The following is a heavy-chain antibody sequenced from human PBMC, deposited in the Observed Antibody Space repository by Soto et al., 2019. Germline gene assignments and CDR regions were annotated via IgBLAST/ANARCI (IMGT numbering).Heavy chain of an antibody. D-gene: IGHD2-2*01. CDR1: GGTFSTYG. Sequence: QVQLVQSGAEVKKPGYSVKVSCKASGGTFSTYGINWVRQAPGQGLEWMGGIIPIFDTTNYAQKFKGKFTITADESKRTVYIELRSLRSEDTAAYYCASGEAPAATSGIDVWGQGTTVTVSS. CDR2: IIPIFDTT. V-gene: IGHV1-69*01. CDR3: ASGEAPAATSGIDV. J-gene: IGHJ6*02.